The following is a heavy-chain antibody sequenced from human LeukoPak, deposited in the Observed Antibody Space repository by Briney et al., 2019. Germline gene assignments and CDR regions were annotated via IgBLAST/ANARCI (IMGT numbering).Heavy chain of an antibody. V-gene: IGHV4-39*01. CDR2: IYYSGST. D-gene: IGHD3-22*01. CDR3: ARVTAYDGSGYYKYYFDY. CDR1: GGSISSSSYY. J-gene: IGHJ4*02. Sequence: PSETLSLTCTVSGGSISSSSYYWGWIRQPPGKGLEWIRSIYYSGSTYYNPSLKSRVTISVDTSKNQFSLKLSSVTAADTAVYYCARVTAYDGSGYYKYYFDYWGQGTLVTVSS.